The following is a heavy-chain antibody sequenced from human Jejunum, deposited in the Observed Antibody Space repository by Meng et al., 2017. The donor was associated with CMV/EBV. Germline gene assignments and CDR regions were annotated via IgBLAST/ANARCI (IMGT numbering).Heavy chain of an antibody. Sequence: GFMFSGHAIPWVRQAPGKGLRWIAATSYDGGNEFYADTVKSRFTISRDYSKNTLYLQMNSLRVDDTAVYYCAKDGRSGWSFDSWGHGTLVTVSS. D-gene: IGHD6-19*01. V-gene: IGHV3-30-3*02. CDR2: TSYDGGNE. J-gene: IGHJ4*01. CDR3: AKDGRSGWSFDS. CDR1: GFMFSGHA.